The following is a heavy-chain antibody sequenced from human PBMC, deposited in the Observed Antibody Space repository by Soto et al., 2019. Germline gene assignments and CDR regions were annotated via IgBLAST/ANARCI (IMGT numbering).Heavy chain of an antibody. CDR3: ANTYCSSTSCLPDY. CDR2: IYYSGST. Sequence: SETLSLTCTVSGGSVTNHHLSWIRQPPGKGLEWIGYIYYSGSTNYNPSLKSRVTISVDTSKNQFSLKLSSVTAAGTAVYYCANTYCSSTSCLPDYWGQGTLVTVSS. V-gene: IGHV4-59*08. CDR1: GGSVTNHH. D-gene: IGHD2-2*01. J-gene: IGHJ4*02.